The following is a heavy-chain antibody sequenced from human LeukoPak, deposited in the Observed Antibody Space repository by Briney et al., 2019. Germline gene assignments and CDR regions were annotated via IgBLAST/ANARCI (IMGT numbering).Heavy chain of an antibody. CDR1: GGSIRNYF. V-gene: IGHV4-59*12. Sequence: SETLSLTCTVSGGSIRNYFWSWIRQPPGKGLEWIGYIHSSGTTDYNPSLESRVTISVDTSKNQFSLKLNSVTAADTAVYYCARASYSYDINGWVPFDYWGQGTLVTVSS. J-gene: IGHJ4*02. CDR2: IHSSGTT. D-gene: IGHD3-22*01. CDR3: ARASYSYDINGWVPFDY.